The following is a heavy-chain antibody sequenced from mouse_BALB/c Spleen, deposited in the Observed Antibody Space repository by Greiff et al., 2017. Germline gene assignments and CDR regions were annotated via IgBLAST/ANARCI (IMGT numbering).Heavy chain of an antibody. V-gene: IGHV1-54*01. J-gene: IGHJ4*01. CDR3: ARGVLRRAYYAMDY. D-gene: IGHD1-1*01. Sequence: QVQLKESGAELVRPGTSVKVSCKASGYAFTNYLIEWVKQRPGQGLEWIGVINPGSGGTNYNEKFKGKATLTADKSSSTAYMQLSSLTSDDSAVYFCARGVLRRAYYAMDYWGQGTSVTVSS. CDR2: INPGSGGT. CDR1: GYAFTNYL.